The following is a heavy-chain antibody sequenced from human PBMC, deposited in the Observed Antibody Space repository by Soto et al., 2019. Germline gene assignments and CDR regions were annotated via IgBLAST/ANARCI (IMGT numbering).Heavy chain of an antibody. V-gene: IGHV3-30*18. CDR2: ISYDGSNK. CDR1: GFTFSSYG. Sequence: GGSLRLSCAASGFTFSSYGMHWVRQAPGKGLEWVAVISYDGSNKYYADSVKGRFTISRDNSKNTLYLQMNSLRAEDTAVYYCAKDHGDIVVVVAATHYFDYWGQGTLVTVSS. D-gene: IGHD2-15*01. CDR3: AKDHGDIVVVVAATHYFDY. J-gene: IGHJ4*02.